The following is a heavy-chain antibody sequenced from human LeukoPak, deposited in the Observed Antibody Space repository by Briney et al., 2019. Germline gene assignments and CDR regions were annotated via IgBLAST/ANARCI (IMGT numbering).Heavy chain of an antibody. J-gene: IGHJ4*02. D-gene: IGHD3-22*01. Sequence: SVKVSCKASGGTFSSYAISWVRPAPGQGLEWMGGIIPIFGTANYAQKFQGRVTITADESTSTAYMELSSLRSEDTAVYYCARTYYYDSSGYYYAEYFDYWGQGTLVTVSS. V-gene: IGHV1-69*13. CDR1: GGTFSSYA. CDR2: IIPIFGTA. CDR3: ARTYYYDSSGYYYAEYFDY.